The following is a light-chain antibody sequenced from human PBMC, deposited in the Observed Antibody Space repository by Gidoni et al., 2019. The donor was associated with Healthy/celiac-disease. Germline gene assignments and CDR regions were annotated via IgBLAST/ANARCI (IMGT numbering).Light chain of an antibody. CDR1: QSVSSN. Sequence: EILMTQSPAALSVSPGERATLSCRASQSVSSNLAWYQQNPGQAPRLLIYGASTRATGIPARFSGSVSGTEFTLTISSLQSEDFAVYYCQQYNNWPQRMYTFGQGTKLEIK. CDR2: GAS. CDR3: QQYNNWPQRMYT. V-gene: IGKV3-15*01. J-gene: IGKJ2*01.